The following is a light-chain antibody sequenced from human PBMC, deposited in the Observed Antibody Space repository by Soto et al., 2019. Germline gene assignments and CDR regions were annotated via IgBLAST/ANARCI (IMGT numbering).Light chain of an antibody. CDR3: LQTYSGRS. CDR2: AAS. CDR1: QGISAY. V-gene: IGKV1-39*01. J-gene: IGKJ1*01. Sequence: LLTQSPSSLSASVGDRVTITCRASQGISAYLNWYQQKPGKAPQLLIFAASTLQHGVPSRFTGSGSGTDFTLAINNLQPEDFATYYCLQTYSGRSFGPGTKVEVK.